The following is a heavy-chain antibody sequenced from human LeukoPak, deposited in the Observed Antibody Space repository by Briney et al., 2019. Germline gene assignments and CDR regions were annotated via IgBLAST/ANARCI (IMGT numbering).Heavy chain of an antibody. CDR2: ISSSSSYI. V-gene: IGHV3-21*01. CDR1: GFNFSSYS. J-gene: IGHJ4*02. CDR3: AGGPRRSLDY. Sequence: GGSLRLSCAASGFNFSSYSMNWVRQAPGKGLEWVSSISSSSSYIYYADSVKGRFTISRDNAKNSLYLQMNSLRAEDTAVYYCAGGPRRSLDYWGQGTLVTVSS. D-gene: IGHD3-16*01.